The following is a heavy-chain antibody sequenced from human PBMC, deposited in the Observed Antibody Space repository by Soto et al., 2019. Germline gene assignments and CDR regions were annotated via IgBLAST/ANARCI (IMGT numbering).Heavy chain of an antibody. J-gene: IGHJ4*03. D-gene: IGHD7-27*01. CDR1: GDSIRGGGHY. Sequence: QVQLQESGPGLVKPSQTLSLTCSVSGDSIRGGGHYWNWIRQFPGKGLEWIGYVYHSGSTHYNPSRRGRLTISIDTSKNQFSRRLISVTAADTALYYCARDTGLAPTVWGYWGHGTQVTVSS. CDR2: VYHSGST. V-gene: IGHV4-31*03. CDR3: ARDTGLAPTVWGY.